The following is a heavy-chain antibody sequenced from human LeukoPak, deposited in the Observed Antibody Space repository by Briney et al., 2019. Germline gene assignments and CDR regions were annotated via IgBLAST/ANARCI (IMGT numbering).Heavy chain of an antibody. V-gene: IGHV4-34*01. Sequence: SETLSLTCAVHGGSFSGYYWSWIRQPPGKGLEWIGEINHSGSTNYNPSLKSRVTISVDTSKNQFSLKLSSVTAADTAVYYCARGPDYYGSGSQYGMDVWGKGTTVTVSS. D-gene: IGHD3-10*01. J-gene: IGHJ6*04. CDR2: INHSGST. CDR1: GGSFSGYY. CDR3: ARGPDYYGSGSQYGMDV.